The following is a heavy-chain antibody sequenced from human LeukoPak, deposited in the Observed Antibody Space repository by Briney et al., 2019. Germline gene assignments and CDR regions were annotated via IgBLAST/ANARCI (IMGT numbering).Heavy chain of an antibody. V-gene: IGHV1-2*02. CDR2: INPNSGGT. J-gene: IGHJ5*02. D-gene: IGHD2-2*01. CDR1: GYTFTGYY. CDR3: ARSSVTSAALVWFDP. Sequence: GASVKVSCKASGYTFTGYYMHWVRQAPGQGLEWMGWINPNSGGTNYAQKFQGRVTMTRDTSISTAYMELSRLRSDDTAVYYCARSSVTSAALVWFDPWGQGTLVTVSS.